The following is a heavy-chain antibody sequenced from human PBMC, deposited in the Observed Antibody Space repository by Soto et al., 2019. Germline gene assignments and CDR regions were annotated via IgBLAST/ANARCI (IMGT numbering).Heavy chain of an antibody. V-gene: IGHV4-39*01. CDR1: GGSISSSSYY. J-gene: IGHJ4*02. Sequence: QLQLQESGPGLVKPSETLSLTCTVSGGSISSSSYYWGWIRQPPGKGLEWIGSIYYSGSTYYNPSLKSRVTISVDTSTTQFSQKLSSVTAADTAVYYCARHTPAISISDHWGQGTLVTVSS. CDR3: ARHTPAISISDH. CDR2: IYYSGST. D-gene: IGHD2-15*01.